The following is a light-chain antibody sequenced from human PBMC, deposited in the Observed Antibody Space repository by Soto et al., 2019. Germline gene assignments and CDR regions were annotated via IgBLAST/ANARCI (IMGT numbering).Light chain of an antibody. CDR1: QSISGY. CDR2: DAS. V-gene: IGKV3-11*01. J-gene: IGKJ4*02. Sequence: EIVLTQCPATLSLSPGERATLSCRASQSISGYIAWYQQKPGQAPRLLTYDASNRAPGIPARFSGSGSGTDFTLTITGLEPEDFAVYYCQQRSNWPLTFGGGTKVDIK. CDR3: QQRSNWPLT.